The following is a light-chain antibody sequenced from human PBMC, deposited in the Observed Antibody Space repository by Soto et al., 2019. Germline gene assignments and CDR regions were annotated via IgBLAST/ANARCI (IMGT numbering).Light chain of an antibody. Sequence: EIVLTHSPGTLSLSPGERATLSCRASQSVSSSYLAWYQQKPGQDPRLLIYGASSRATGIPDRFSGSGSGTDFTLTISRLEPEDFAVYYCQQYGSSPRTFGQGTKLEIK. J-gene: IGKJ2*01. CDR3: QQYGSSPRT. V-gene: IGKV3-20*01. CDR2: GAS. CDR1: QSVSSSY.